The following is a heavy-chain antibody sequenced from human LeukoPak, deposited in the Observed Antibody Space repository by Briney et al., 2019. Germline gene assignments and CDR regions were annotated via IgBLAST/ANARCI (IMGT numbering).Heavy chain of an antibody. D-gene: IGHD6-13*01. J-gene: IGHJ6*02. CDR3: ASAAVHLYYYYGMDV. CDR2: IIPIFGTA. Sequence: SVKVSCKASGYTFTSYAMNWVRQAPGQGLEWMGGIIPIFGTANYAQKFQGRVTIAADESTSTAYMELSSLRSEDTAVYYCASAAVHLYYYYGMDVWGQGTTVTVSS. CDR1: GYTFTSYA. V-gene: IGHV1-69*13.